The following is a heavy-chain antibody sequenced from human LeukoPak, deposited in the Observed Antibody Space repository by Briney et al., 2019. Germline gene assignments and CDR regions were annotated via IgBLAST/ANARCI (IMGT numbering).Heavy chain of an antibody. CDR1: GGSISDGLYY. V-gene: IGHV4-39*01. CDR3: ARRPGSYESGHGDDN. D-gene: IGHD3-3*01. Sequence: SETLSLTCSVCGGSISDGLYYWGWLRQPPGKGLQWIASIYYSGNTYYNPSLRSRVTISRDTSKNQFFLTLTSVTAADTPVYFCARRPGSYESGHGDDNWGQGILVTVSS. CDR2: IYYSGNT. J-gene: IGHJ4*02.